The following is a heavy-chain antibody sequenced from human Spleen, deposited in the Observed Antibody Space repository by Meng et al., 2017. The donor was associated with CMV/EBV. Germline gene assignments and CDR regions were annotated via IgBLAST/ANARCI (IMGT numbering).Heavy chain of an antibody. CDR2: ISSSSSYI. J-gene: IGHJ4*02. CDR1: GFTFSSYS. V-gene: IGHV3-21*01. Sequence: GGSLRLSCAASGFTFSSYSMNWVRQAPGKGLEWVSSISSSSSYIYYADSVKGRFTISRDNAKNSLYLQMNSLRAEDTAVYSCARGALGYCGRTSCQPFDYWGQGTLVTVSS. D-gene: IGHD2-2*01. CDR3: ARGALGYCGRTSCQPFDY.